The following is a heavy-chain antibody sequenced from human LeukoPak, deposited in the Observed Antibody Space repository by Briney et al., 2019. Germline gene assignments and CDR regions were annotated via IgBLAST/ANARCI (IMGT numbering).Heavy chain of an antibody. CDR2: IYYSEST. J-gene: IGHJ4*02. CDR1: GGSISRYY. D-gene: IGHD6-13*01. V-gene: IGHV4-59*01. CDR3: ARGPGGIAAAGYYFDY. Sequence: PSETLSLTCTVSGGSISRYYWSWIRQPPGKGLEWVGDIYYSESTHYLPSLNTLVTISVDTSKNQFPLNLSSVTAADTAVYYCARGPGGIAAAGYYFDYWGQGTLVTVSS.